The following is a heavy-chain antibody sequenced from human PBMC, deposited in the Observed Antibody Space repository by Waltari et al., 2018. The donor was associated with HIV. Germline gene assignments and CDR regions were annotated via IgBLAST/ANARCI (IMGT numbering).Heavy chain of an antibody. CDR2: IYADGTT. D-gene: IGHD3-3*01. Sequence: YMTWVRQTPEKRLEWVSVIYADGTTYYSYSVEGRFTISRDEYKNIIYLQMKHLRIEDTATYFCARGVKYYTVSNFSSESDPWVQGTLVTDSS. V-gene: IGHV3-53*03. J-gene: IGHJ5*02. CDR3: ARGVKYYTVSNFSSESDP. CDR1: Y.